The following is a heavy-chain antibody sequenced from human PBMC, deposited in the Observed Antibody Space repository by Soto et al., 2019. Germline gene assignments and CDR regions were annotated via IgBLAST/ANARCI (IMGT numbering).Heavy chain of an antibody. CDR3: ARTTDYYDSSGYYANFDY. CDR2: ISSSSSYI. J-gene: IGHJ4*02. CDR1: GFTFSSYS. V-gene: IGHV3-21*01. D-gene: IGHD3-22*01. Sequence: EVQLVESGGGLVKPGGSLRLSCAASGFTFSSYSMNWVRQAPGKGLEWVSSISSSSSYIYYADSVKGRFTISRDNAKNSLYLQMNRLRAEDTAVYYCARTTDYYDSSGYYANFDYWGQGTLVTVSS.